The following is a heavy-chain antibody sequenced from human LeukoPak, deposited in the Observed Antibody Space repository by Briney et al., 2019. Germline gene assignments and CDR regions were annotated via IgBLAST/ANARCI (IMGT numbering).Heavy chain of an antibody. V-gene: IGHV4-59*01. D-gene: IGHD2-21*02. Sequence: PWETLSLTCTVSAASFSPYYWSWIRQPPGKGLEWIGFIYYTGSTNYNPSLKSRVTVSLDTSKNQFSLKLNSVTAADTAVYYCARAEGGPATAIYWGQGTLVTVSS. J-gene: IGHJ4*02. CDR2: IYYTGST. CDR3: ARAEGGPATAIY. CDR1: AASFSPYY.